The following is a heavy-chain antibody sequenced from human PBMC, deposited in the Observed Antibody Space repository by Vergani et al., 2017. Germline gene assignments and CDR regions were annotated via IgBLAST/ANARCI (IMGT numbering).Heavy chain of an antibody. CDR2: ISWNSGSI. CDR3: AKVNHYCSSTSCYFDY. J-gene: IGHJ4*02. D-gene: IGHD2-2*01. V-gene: IGHV3-9*01. CDR1: GFTFVDYA. Sequence: EVQLVESGGGLVQPGRSLRRSCAGSGFTFVDYAMHWVRQGPGKGLEWVSGISWNSGSIGYADSVKGRFTISRDNAKNSLYLQMNSLRAEDTALYYCAKVNHYCSSTSCYFDYWGQGTLVTVSS.